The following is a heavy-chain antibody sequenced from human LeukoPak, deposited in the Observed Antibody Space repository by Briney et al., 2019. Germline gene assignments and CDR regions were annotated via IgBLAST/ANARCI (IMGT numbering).Heavy chain of an antibody. V-gene: IGHV3-23*01. CDR3: AKRDDSSGWLDWFDP. Sequence: GGSLRLSSVASGSTFSSYVMSWVRQAPGKGLEWVSGISGSGGTTYYADSVKGRLTISRDNSKNMLYLQMNSLRAEDTAVYYCAKRDDSSGWLDWFDPWGQGTLVTVSS. J-gene: IGHJ5*02. D-gene: IGHD6-19*01. CDR1: GSTFSSYV. CDR2: ISGSGGTT.